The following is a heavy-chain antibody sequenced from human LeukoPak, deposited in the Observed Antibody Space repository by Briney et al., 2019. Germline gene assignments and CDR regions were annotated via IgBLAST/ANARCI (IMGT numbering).Heavy chain of an antibody. CDR3: ARRPGIAMADSVKAYYFDS. Sequence: PGRSLRLSCAASGFTFSSYGMHWVRQAPGKGLEWVAVISYDGSNKYYADSVKGRFTISRDNSKNTLYLQMNSLRPGDTAVYYCARRPGIAMADSVKAYYFDSWGQGTLVTVSS. D-gene: IGHD6-19*01. J-gene: IGHJ4*02. V-gene: IGHV3-30*03. CDR1: GFTFSSYG. CDR2: ISYDGSNK.